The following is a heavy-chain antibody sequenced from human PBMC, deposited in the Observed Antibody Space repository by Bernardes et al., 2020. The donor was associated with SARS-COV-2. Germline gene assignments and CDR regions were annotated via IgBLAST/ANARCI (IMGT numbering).Heavy chain of an antibody. CDR2: ISIRGAAT. J-gene: IGHJ6*02. V-gene: IGHV3-23*01. D-gene: IGHD6-19*01. CDR1: GFNFRDHA. Sequence: GGSLRLSCAASGFNFRDHAMTWVRQAPGAGLEWVSTISIRGAATYFSDSVKGRFSVSRDDSKNTVYLQMSTLRPEDSARYYCVRDPLRFGGWFGLDAWGQGTTVTVSS. CDR3: VRDPLRFGGWFGLDA.